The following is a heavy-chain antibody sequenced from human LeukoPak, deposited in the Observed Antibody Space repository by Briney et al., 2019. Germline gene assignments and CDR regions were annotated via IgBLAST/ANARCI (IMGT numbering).Heavy chain of an antibody. V-gene: IGHV1-18*01. J-gene: IGHJ4*02. CDR1: GYTFTSYG. CDR3: AREVGIAAAGLPDY. Sequence: GASVKVSCKASGYTFTSYGISWVRQAPGQGLEWMGWISAYNGNTNYAQKPQGRVTMTTDTSTSTAYMELRSLRSDDTAVYYCAREVGIAAAGLPDYWGQGTLVTVSS. CDR2: ISAYNGNT. D-gene: IGHD6-13*01.